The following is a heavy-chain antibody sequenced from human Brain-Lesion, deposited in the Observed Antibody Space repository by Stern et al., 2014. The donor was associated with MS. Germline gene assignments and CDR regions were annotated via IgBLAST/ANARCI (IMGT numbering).Heavy chain of an antibody. CDR1: GGSISSSTYY. V-gene: IGHV4-39*01. CDR3: ARHDSVPRPSQLYSARDRGPGYFDY. J-gene: IGHJ4*02. Sequence: VQLEESGPGLVKPSETLSLTCTVSGGSISSSTYYWAWIRQPTGKGLEWIGNIYYSGFTYYNPSLKVRCSISVDMSKNQFSLKLSSVPAADPAIYYCARHDSVPRPSQLYSARDRGPGYFDYWGQGTLVTVSS. CDR2: IYYSGFT. D-gene: IGHD1-26*01.